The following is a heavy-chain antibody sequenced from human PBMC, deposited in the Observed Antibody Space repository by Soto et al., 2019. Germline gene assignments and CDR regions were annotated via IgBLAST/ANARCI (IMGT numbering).Heavy chain of an antibody. V-gene: IGHV1-69*01. CDR1: GGTFSIYS. D-gene: IGHD1-26*01. Sequence: QVQLVQSGAEVKKPGSSVKVSCKASGGTFSIYSINWVRQAPGQGLEWMGEIIPIFGTANYAQKFQGRVTITADESKSTGYMELSSLSSEDTAVYYCARDGGSHSGGNDYWGQGTLVNVSS. CDR2: IIPIFGTA. J-gene: IGHJ4*02. CDR3: ARDGGSHSGGNDY.